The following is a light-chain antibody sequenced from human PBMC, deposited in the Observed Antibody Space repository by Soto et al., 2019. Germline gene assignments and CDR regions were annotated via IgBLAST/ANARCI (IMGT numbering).Light chain of an antibody. CDR1: QSVGHNY. J-gene: IGKJ5*01. V-gene: IGKV3-20*01. CDR2: GAS. Sequence: VFTQSLCSLSLSTGDRATLSCRASQSVGHNYLAWFQQKPGQAPRLLIYGASSRATGIPDRFRGSGSGTDFTLTINRLEPEDFALYHCQQYGSSPITCGQGTRLDI. CDR3: QQYGSSPIT.